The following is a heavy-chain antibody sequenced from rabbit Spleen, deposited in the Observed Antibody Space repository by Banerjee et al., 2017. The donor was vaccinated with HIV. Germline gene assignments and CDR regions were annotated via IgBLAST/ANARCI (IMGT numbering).Heavy chain of an antibody. V-gene: IGHV1S45*01. CDR2: IDIGSGGT. Sequence: QEQLVESGGGLVTPGESLTLTCTASGFSFSSNQYMCWVRQAPGKGLEWIACIDIGSGGTHYASWAKGRFTISRTSSTTVALQMTSLTAADTATYFCATHGSVGDSDYGSAAFNFWGPGTLVTVS. CDR3: ATHGSVGDSDYGSAAFNF. J-gene: IGHJ4*01. D-gene: IGHD5-1*01. CDR1: GFSFSSNQY.